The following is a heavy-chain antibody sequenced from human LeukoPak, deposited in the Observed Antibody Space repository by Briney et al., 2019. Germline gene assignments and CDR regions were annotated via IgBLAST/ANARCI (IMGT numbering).Heavy chain of an antibody. CDR3: ARDSPLRSHKHGFDY. CDR1: GFTFSSYS. CDR2: ISSSSSTI. Sequence: HPGGSLRLSCAASGFTFSSYSMNWVRQAPGKGLEWVSYISSSSSTIYYADSVKGRFTISRDNAKNSLYLQMNSLRAEDTAVYYCARDSPLRSHKHGFDYWGQGTLVTVSS. J-gene: IGHJ4*02. V-gene: IGHV3-48*04. D-gene: IGHD2-15*01.